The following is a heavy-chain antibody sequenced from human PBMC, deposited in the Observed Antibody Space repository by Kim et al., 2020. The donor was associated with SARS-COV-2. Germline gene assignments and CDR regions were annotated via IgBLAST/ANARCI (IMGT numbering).Heavy chain of an antibody. V-gene: IGHV4-61*01. Sequence: SETLSLTCTVSGGSVSSGSYYWSWIRQSPGKGLEWIGHVYFDGRTDSNPSLKSRVTILLDTSKNQFSLKLRSVTAADTAVYYCARDQGSRGYFDYWGQGT. D-gene: IGHD3-10*01. CDR3: ARDQGSRGYFDY. CDR1: GGSVSSGSYY. J-gene: IGHJ4*02. CDR2: VYFDGRT.